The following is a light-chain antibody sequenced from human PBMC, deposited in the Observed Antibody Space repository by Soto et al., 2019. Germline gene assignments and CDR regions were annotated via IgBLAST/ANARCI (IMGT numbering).Light chain of an antibody. J-gene: IGKJ2*01. CDR1: QSVRSNY. CDR2: GVS. V-gene: IGKV3-20*01. Sequence: EIVLTQSPGTLSLSPGERATLSCRASQSVRSNYLAWYQQKPGQAPRLLIYGVSSRATGIPDRFSGSGSGTDFTLTISRLEPEDFAVYYCQQYGSSPYTFGQGTNLDI. CDR3: QQYGSSPYT.